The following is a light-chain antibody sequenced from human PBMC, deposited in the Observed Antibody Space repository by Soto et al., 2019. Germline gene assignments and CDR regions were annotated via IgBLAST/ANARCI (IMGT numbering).Light chain of an antibody. Sequence: DIQMTQSPSSVSASVGDRVTITCRASQGIGSWLAWYQQKPGKAPKLLIYGASSLQSGVPSRFSGSGSGTEFILTISSRQPEDFATYFCQQADSFPLTFGGGTKVDIK. CDR1: QGIGSW. J-gene: IGKJ4*01. CDR2: GAS. V-gene: IGKV1-12*01. CDR3: QQADSFPLT.